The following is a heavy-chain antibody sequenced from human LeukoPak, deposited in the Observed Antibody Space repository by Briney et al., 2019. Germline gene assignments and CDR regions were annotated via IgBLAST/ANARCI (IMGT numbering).Heavy chain of an antibody. CDR3: ARGPRGTMISFDP. CDR2: IYTSGRT. J-gene: IGHJ5*02. Sequence: SETLSLTCTVSGGPIKSRSFSWSWIRQPAGKGLEWIGHIYTSGRTNYSPSLKSRVIMSVDTSKNQFSLKLSSVTAADTAVYYCARGPRGTMISFDPWGQGTLVTVSS. CDR1: GGPIKSRSFS. V-gene: IGHV4-61*09. D-gene: IGHD3-22*01.